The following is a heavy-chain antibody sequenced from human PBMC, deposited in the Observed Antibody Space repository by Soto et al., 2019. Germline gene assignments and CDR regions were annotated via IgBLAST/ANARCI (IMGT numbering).Heavy chain of an antibody. J-gene: IGHJ4*02. CDR3: ARGRDGEY. Sequence: QVHLVQSGAEVKKPGASVKVSCKGSGYAFTTYGITWVRQAPGQGLAWMGWISAHNGNTNYAQKLQGRVTVTRDTSTSTAYMELRSLSSDDTAVYYCARGRDGEYWGQGALVTVSS. D-gene: IGHD3-10*01. CDR2: ISAHNGNT. V-gene: IGHV1-18*01. CDR1: GYAFTTYG.